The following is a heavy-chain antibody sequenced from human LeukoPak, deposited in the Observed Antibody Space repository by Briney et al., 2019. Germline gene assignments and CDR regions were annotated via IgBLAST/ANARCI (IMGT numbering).Heavy chain of an antibody. Sequence: PSETLSLTCSVSGGSISSGDHYWTWIRQPPGGGLEWMGFITPYSDTTSYNPSLKSRLMISIDTSKNQFSLTLTSVTAADTAVYFCARGFGYDFADYWGQGILVTVSS. V-gene: IGHV4-30-4*01. CDR3: ARGFGYDFADY. CDR2: ITPYSDTT. J-gene: IGHJ4*02. CDR1: GGSISSGDHY. D-gene: IGHD2-2*01.